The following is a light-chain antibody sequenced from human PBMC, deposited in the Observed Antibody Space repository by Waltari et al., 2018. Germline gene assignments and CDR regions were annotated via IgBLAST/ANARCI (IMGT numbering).Light chain of an antibody. CDR3: CSFTSTSSWV. V-gene: IGLV2-14*03. Sequence: HSALTQPASVSGSPGQSITISCTGTSSYIGAYNYVSWYQQHPGKAPKLIIFDVNNRPSGVSSRFSGSKAGNTASLTISGLQAEDEADFYCCSFTSTSSWVFGGGTKLTVL. J-gene: IGLJ3*02. CDR1: SSYIGAYNY. CDR2: DVN.